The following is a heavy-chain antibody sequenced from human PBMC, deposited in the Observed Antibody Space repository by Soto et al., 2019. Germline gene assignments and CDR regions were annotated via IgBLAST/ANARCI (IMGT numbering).Heavy chain of an antibody. CDR3: ARVRLVRGVKGWFDP. Sequence: PSETLSLTCAVYGGSFSGYYWSWIRQPPGKGLEWIGEINHSGSTNYNLSLKSRVTISVDTSKNQFSLKLSSLTAADTAVYYCARVRLVRGVKGWFDPWGQGTLVT. J-gene: IGHJ5*02. CDR1: GGSFSGYY. D-gene: IGHD3-10*01. CDR2: INHSGST. V-gene: IGHV4-34*01.